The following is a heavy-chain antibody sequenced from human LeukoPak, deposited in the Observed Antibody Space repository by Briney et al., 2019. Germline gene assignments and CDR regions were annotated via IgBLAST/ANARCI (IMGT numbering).Heavy chain of an antibody. CDR1: GCSFISYL. CDR3: ARRRRFGGLYYFDY. D-gene: IGHD3-10*01. J-gene: IGHJ4*02. Sequence: AASLQISCKGAGCSFISYLNSWGRQLPGRGRQGRVGIDPSDSNTNYSPSFQGHITISADKSISTAYLQWSSLKASDTAMYYCARRRRFGGLYYFDYWGQGTLVTVSS. V-gene: IGHV5-10-1*01. CDR2: IDPSDSNT.